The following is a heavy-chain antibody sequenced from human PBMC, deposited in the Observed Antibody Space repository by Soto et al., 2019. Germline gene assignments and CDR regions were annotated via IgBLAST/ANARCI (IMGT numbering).Heavy chain of an antibody. CDR1: GGSISSGGYY. J-gene: IGHJ5*02. V-gene: IGHV4-31*03. CDR2: IYYSGST. CDR3: ARVSLGGMSGSYSGGVNWFDP. D-gene: IGHD1-26*01. Sequence: SETLSLTCTVSGGSISSGGYYWSWIRQHPGKGLEWIGYIYYSGSTYYNPSLKSRVTISVDTSKNQFSLKLSSVTAADTAVYYCARVSLGGMSGSYSGGVNWFDPWGQGTLVTVSS.